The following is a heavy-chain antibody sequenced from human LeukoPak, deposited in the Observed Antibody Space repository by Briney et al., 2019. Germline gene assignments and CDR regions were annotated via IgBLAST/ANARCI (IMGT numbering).Heavy chain of an antibody. V-gene: IGHV3-21*01. CDR2: ISSSSSYI. CDR3: ARRGGPYYYDSSGYRNWFDP. Sequence: GGSLRLSCAASGFTFSSYSMNWVRQAPGKGLEWVSSISSSSSYIYYADSVKGRFTISRDNAKNSLYLQINSLRAEDTAVYYCARRGGPYYYDSSGYRNWFDPWGQGTLVTVSS. D-gene: IGHD3-22*01. CDR1: GFTFSSYS. J-gene: IGHJ5*02.